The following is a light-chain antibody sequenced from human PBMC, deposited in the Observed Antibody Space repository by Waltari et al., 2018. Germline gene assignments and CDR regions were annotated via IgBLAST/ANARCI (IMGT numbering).Light chain of an antibody. V-gene: IGKV3-20*01. CDR2: AAS. CDR1: QSIGTY. J-gene: IGKJ1*01. CDR3: QNHERLPAT. Sequence: LTQSPGTLPFSPGERATLSCRASQSIGTYLVWYQQKPGQAPRLLMYAASRRATGIPDRFSGSGSGTDFSLTISRLEPEDFAVYFCQNHERLPATFGQGTKVEIK.